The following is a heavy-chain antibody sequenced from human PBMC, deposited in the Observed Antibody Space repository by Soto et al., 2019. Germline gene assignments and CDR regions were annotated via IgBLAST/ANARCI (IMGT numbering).Heavy chain of an antibody. CDR3: VTDDPGLGLDY. J-gene: IGHJ4*02. D-gene: IGHD3-16*01. Sequence: GGSLRLACAASGVTFSSYVMHWVRQTPEKGLVWVSHIESDGTTTSYADSVKGRFTVSRDNAKNTVYLQMNSLRAEDTAVYYSVTDDPGLGLDYWGQGTLVTVSS. V-gene: IGHV3-74*01. CDR1: GVTFSSYV. CDR2: IESDGTTT.